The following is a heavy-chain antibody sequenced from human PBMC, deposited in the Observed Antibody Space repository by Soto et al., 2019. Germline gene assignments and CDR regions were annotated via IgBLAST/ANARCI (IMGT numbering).Heavy chain of an antibody. V-gene: IGHV3-23*01. CDR2: ILTGDSRT. Sequence: GGSLRLCCAASGFSFSTYDMIWARQAPGKGLEWVSTILTGDSRTYYANSARGRFNISRDNSKNTLYLQMNRLRADDSVVFYCTQRDWQDVRSLRTTVTVS. CDR3: TQRDWQDV. J-gene: IGHJ6*02. CDR1: GFSFSTYD. D-gene: IGHD3-9*01.